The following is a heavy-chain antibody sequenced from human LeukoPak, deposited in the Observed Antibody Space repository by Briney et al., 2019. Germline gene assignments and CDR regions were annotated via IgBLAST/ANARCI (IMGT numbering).Heavy chain of an antibody. CDR3: ARTAVSSGYVGKNYYYGMDV. CDR2: IDPSDSYT. J-gene: IGHJ6*04. D-gene: IGHD3-10*02. Sequence: GESLRISCKGSGYSFTSQWISWVRQMPGKGLEWMGRIDPSDSYTSYSPSFQGHVTMSADKSINTAYLQWSSLKASDTAMYYCARTAVSSGYVGKNYYYGMDVWGKGTMVTVSS. V-gene: IGHV5-10-1*01. CDR1: GYSFTSQW.